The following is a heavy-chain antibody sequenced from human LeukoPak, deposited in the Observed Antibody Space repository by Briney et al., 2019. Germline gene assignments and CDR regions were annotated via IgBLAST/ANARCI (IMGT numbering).Heavy chain of an antibody. CDR1: GYTFTGYY. CDR2: INPNSGGT. D-gene: IGHD6-19*01. CDR3: ARDPSSGWQCGCDY. V-gene: IGHV1-2*02. Sequence: ASVKVSCKASGYTFTGYYMHWVRQAPGQGLEWMGWINPNSGGTNYAQKFQGRVTMTRDTSISTAYMELSRLRSDDTAVYYCARDPSSGWQCGCDYWGKGTLVTVSS. J-gene: IGHJ4*02.